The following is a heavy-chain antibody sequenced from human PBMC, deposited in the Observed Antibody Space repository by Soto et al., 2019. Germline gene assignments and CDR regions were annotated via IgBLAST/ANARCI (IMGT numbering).Heavy chain of an antibody. D-gene: IGHD3-3*01. CDR2: ISAYNGST. J-gene: IGHJ6*02. V-gene: IGHV1-18*04. Sequence: ASVKVSCKASGYTFTSYGISWVRQAPGQGLEWMGWISAYNGSTNYAQKLQGRVTMTTDTSTSTAYMELRSLRSDDTAVYYCARAPDFWSGYSLLAYYYYGMDVWGQGTTVTVSS. CDR3: ARAPDFWSGYSLLAYYYYGMDV. CDR1: GYTFTSYG.